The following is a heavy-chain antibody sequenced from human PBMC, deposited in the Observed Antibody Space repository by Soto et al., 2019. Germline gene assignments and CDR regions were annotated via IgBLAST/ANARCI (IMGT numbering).Heavy chain of an antibody. CDR2: IYYSGST. Sequence: ETLSLTCTVSGGSINRSSYYLGWIRTPPGKGLEWIGSIYYSGSTYYNPSLKSRVTISVDTSKNQFSLKLSSVTAADTAVYYCARAHHSSSWYAPSCVDPWGQGTLVTVSS. V-gene: IGHV4-39*07. J-gene: IGHJ5*02. D-gene: IGHD6-13*01. CDR1: GGSINRSSYY. CDR3: ARAHHSSSWYAPSCVDP.